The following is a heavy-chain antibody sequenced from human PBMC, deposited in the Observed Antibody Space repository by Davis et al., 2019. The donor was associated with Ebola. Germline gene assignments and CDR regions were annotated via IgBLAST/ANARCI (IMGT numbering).Heavy chain of an antibody. CDR1: GGSISSGGYY. Sequence: MPSETLSLTCTVSGGSISSGGYYWSWIRQHPGKGLEWIGYIYYSGSTYYNPSLKSRVTISVDTSKNQFSLKLSSVTAADTAVYYCAGIVGATGDYWGQGTLVTVSS. V-gene: IGHV4-31*03. J-gene: IGHJ4*02. D-gene: IGHD1-26*01. CDR2: IYYSGST. CDR3: AGIVGATGDY.